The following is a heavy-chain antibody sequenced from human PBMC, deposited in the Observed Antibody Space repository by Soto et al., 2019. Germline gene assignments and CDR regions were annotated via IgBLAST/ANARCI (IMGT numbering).Heavy chain of an antibody. CDR1: GFTFSNYG. J-gene: IGHJ4*02. CDR3: ANPGYSTSGWLDY. CDR2: ISGSGGST. D-gene: IGHD6-19*01. Sequence: EVQLLESGGGLVQPGGSLRLSCAASGFTFSNYGMSWVRQAPGKGLEWVSGISGSGGSTGYAESVRGRFTISRDNSKNTLSLQVNSLRVEDTAVYYCANPGYSTSGWLDYWGQGTLVTVSS. V-gene: IGHV3-23*01.